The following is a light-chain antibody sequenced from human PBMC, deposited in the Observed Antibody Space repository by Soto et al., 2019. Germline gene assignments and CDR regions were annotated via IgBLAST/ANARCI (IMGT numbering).Light chain of an antibody. CDR1: SSNIGAGYD. Sequence: QSVLTQPPSVSGAPGQRVTISCTGSSSNIGAGYDVHWYQQLPGTAPKLLIYGNSNRPSGVPDRFSGSKSGTSASLAITGLRAEDEADCYCQSYASSLSGRGVFGTGTKLTVL. CDR2: GNS. CDR3: QSYASSLSGRGV. J-gene: IGLJ1*01. V-gene: IGLV1-40*01.